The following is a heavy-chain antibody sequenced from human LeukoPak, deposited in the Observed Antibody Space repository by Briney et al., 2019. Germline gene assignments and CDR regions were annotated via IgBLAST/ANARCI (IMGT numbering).Heavy chain of an antibody. D-gene: IGHD4-23*01. CDR2: ISAYNGNT. V-gene: IGHV1-18*01. J-gene: IGHJ4*02. CDR3: ARHKYGGNSALYYFDY. CDR1: GYTFTSYG. Sequence: ASVKVSCKASGYTFTSYGISWVRQAPGQGLEWMGRISAYNGNTNYAQKLQGRVTMTTDTSTSTAYMELSSLRSEDTAVYYCARHKYGGNSALYYFDYWGQGTLVTVSS.